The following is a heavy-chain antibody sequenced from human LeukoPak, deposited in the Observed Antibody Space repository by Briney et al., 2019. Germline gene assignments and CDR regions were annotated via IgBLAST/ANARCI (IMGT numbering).Heavy chain of an antibody. CDR3: AREGAVDTAMPAPDNWFDP. CDR2: IKQDRSEK. V-gene: IGHV3-7*01. D-gene: IGHD5-18*01. J-gene: IGHJ5*02. Sequence: GGSLRLSCAASGFTFSNYGMHWVRQAPGKGLEWVANIKQDRSEKYYVDSVKGRFTISRDNAKNSLYLQMNSLRAEDTAVYYCAREGAVDTAMPAPDNWFDPWGQGTLVTVSS. CDR1: GFTFSNYG.